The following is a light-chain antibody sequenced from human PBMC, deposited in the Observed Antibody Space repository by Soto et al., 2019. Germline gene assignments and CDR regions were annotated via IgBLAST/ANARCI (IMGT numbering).Light chain of an antibody. CDR1: QSVSSSY. CDR2: DAS. V-gene: IGKV3-20*01. CDR3: QQYGSSPLT. J-gene: IGKJ4*01. Sequence: EIELTQSPGTLSLSPGERATLSCRASQSVSSSYLAWYQQKPGQAPRLLIYDASSRATGIPDRFSGSGSGTDFTLTISRLEPEDLAVYYCQQYGSSPLTFGGGTKVELK.